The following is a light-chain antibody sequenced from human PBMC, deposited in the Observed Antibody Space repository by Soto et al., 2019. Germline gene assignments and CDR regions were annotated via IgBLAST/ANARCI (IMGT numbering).Light chain of an antibody. CDR1: QSVSSN. CDR3: QLHTHWPPGT. V-gene: IGKV3-15*01. Sequence: EIVVTQSPGTLSVSPGERATLSCRASQSVSSNLAWYQQKPGQAPRLLIYGASTRATGIPARFSGSGSGTEFTLTISSLQSEDSAVYYCQLHTHWPPGTFGQGTKLEIK. J-gene: IGKJ2*02. CDR2: GAS.